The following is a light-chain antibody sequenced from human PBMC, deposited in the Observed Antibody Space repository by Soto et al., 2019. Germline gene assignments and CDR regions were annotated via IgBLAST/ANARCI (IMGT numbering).Light chain of an antibody. CDR2: YDS. V-gene: IGLV3-21*04. CDR1: NIGSKR. J-gene: IGLJ2*01. Sequence: SYELTQPPSVSVAPGKTARITCGGNNIGSKRVHWYQQKPGLAPVLVIYYDSDRPSGIPERFSGSNSGNTATLTISRVEAGDEADYYCQVWDSSSDHVVFGGGTKLTGL. CDR3: QVWDSSSDHVV.